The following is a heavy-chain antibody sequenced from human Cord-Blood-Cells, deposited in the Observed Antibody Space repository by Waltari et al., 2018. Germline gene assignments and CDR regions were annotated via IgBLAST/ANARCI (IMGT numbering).Heavy chain of an antibody. V-gene: IGHV1-3*01. CDR1: GYTFTSYA. Sequence: QVQLVQSGAEVKKTGASVKVSCKASGYTFTSYAMHWVRQAPGQRLEWMGWINAGKGNTKYSQKFQGRVTITRDTSASTAYMELSSLRSEDTAVYYCARDQYDSSGYYYYWGQGTLVTVSS. J-gene: IGHJ4*02. CDR3: ARDQYDSSGYYYY. D-gene: IGHD3-22*01. CDR2: INAGKGNT.